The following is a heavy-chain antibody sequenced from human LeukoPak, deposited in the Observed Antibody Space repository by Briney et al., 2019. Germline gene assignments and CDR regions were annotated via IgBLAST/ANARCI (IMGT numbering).Heavy chain of an antibody. CDR1: EFTFGNYA. CDR3: AKVRVVFNWNYAYYFDS. Sequence: GGSLRLSCAASEFTFGNYAMHWVRQAPGKGLEWVALITYDGSDEYYADSVKGRFTISRDNSKNTLYLQMNSLRAEDTAVYYCAKVRVVFNWNYAYYFDSWGQGTLVTVSS. CDR2: ITYDGSDE. J-gene: IGHJ4*02. D-gene: IGHD1-7*01. V-gene: IGHV3-30*18.